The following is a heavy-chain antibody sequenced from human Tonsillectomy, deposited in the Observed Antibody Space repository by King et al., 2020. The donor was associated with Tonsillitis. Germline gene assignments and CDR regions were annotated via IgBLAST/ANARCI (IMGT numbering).Heavy chain of an antibody. CDR1: GFIFKSFG. CDR3: AKEGAGPFDS. V-gene: IGHV3-30*18. Sequence: VQLVESGGGVVQPGGSLRLSCEASGFIFKSFGMHWVRQAPGKGLEWVASLSYDGGAKYYAESVKGRFTISRDNSEHTLYLQMNSLRGEDTAIYYCAKEGAGPFDSWGQGTLVTVSA. CDR2: LSYDGGAK. D-gene: IGHD1-14*01. J-gene: IGHJ4*02.